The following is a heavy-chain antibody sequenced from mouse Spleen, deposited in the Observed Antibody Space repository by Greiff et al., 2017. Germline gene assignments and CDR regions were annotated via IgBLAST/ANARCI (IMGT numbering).Heavy chain of an antibody. CDR2: ISSGGSYT. V-gene: IGHV5-9-1*01. Sequence: EVKLQESGGGLVKPGGSLKLSCAASGFTFSSYAMSWVRQTPEKRLEWVATISSGGSYTYYPDSVKGRFTISRDNAKNTLYLQMSSLRSEDTAMYYCASRNYLDYWGQGTTLTVSS. J-gene: IGHJ2*01. CDR1: GFTFSSYA. CDR3: ASRNYLDY.